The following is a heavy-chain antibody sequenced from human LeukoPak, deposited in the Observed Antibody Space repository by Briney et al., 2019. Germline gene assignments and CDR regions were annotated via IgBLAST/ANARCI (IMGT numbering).Heavy chain of an antibody. V-gene: IGHV1-2*02. CDR2: VNPNSGGT. CDR1: GYTFTGHY. CDR3: ARVRIQLWLPSQYAFDI. J-gene: IGHJ3*02. D-gene: IGHD5-18*01. Sequence: GASVKVSCKASGYTFTGHYLHWVRQAPGQGLEWMGWVNPNSGGTNYAQKFQGRVTMTRDTSTSTVYMELSSLKSEDTAVYYCARVRIQLWLPSQYAFDIWGQGTMVTVSS.